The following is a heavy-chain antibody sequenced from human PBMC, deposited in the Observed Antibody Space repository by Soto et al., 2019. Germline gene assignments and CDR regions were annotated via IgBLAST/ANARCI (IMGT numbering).Heavy chain of an antibody. CDR3: VGQHHWARALES. J-gene: IGHJ5*02. Sequence: EVRLVESGGDLVKSGGSLRLSCVGSGFLFRNYEMNWVRQAPGKGLEWLANISTTGGHVSDSDSVKGRFTISRDNTKHTLYLQMNRLRNEDTGVYYCVGQHHWARALESWGQGTLVNVSS. CDR2: ISTTGGHV. CDR1: GFLFRNYE. D-gene: IGHD3-3*01. V-gene: IGHV3-48*03.